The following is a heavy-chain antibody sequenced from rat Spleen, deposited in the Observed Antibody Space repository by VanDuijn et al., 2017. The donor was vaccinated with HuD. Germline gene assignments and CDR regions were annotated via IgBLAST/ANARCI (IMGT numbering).Heavy chain of an antibody. Sequence: EVQLQESGPGPVKVSESLSLTCSVTGHSITSSYRWNWIRKFPGNKLEWMGYINSAGTTIYSPSLKSRISITRDTSKNQFFLQLNSVTTEDTATYFCARSIYYYGSYVMDAWGQGTSVSVSS. CDR2: INSAGTT. CDR3: ARSIYYYGSYVMDA. J-gene: IGHJ4*01. CDR1: GHSITSSYR. V-gene: IGHV3-3*01. D-gene: IGHD1-2*01.